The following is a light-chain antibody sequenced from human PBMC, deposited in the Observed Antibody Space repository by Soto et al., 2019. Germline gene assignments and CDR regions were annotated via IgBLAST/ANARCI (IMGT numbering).Light chain of an antibody. Sequence: QSALTQPASVFGSPGQSITISCTGTSSDVGGYNFVSWYQQLPGKAPKLMIYEVTSRPSGVSNRFSGSKSGNTASLTLSGGQAEDEAGYYCSSYTTSSTVVFGTGTKLTVL. J-gene: IGLJ1*01. CDR1: SSDVGGYNF. CDR3: SSYTTSSTVV. V-gene: IGLV2-14*03. CDR2: EVT.